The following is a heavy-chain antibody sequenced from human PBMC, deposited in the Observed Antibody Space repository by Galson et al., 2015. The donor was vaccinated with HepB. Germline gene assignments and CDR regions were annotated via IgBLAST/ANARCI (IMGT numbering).Heavy chain of an antibody. CDR3: ARHGGSRDFAR. Sequence: SLRLSCAASTFTFSAYALGEVRQSPGKGLELVSGFSSGSDYTHYVDSERVRFTISRGNSRNTLFLQMNSLVVEDTVVYYCARHGGSRDFARWGQGILVTVSS. V-gene: IGHV3-23*01. CDR2: FSSGSDYT. D-gene: IGHD3-9*01. J-gene: IGHJ4*02. CDR1: TFTFSAYA.